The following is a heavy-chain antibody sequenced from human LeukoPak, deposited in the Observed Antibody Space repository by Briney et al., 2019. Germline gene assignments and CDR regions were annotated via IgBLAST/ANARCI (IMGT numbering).Heavy chain of an antibody. J-gene: IGHJ6*03. CDR3: ASQSHHCSSTSCYMDV. D-gene: IGHD2-2*01. Sequence: SVKVSCKASGGTFSSYAISWVRQAPGQGLEWMGGIIPIFGTANYAQKFQGRVTITADESTSTAYMELSSLRSDDTAVYYCASQSHHCSSTSCYMDVWGKGTTVTVSS. V-gene: IGHV1-69*13. CDR2: IIPIFGTA. CDR1: GGTFSSYA.